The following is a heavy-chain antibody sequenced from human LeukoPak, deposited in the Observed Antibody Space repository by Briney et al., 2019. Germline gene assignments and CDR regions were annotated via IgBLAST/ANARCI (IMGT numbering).Heavy chain of an antibody. J-gene: IGHJ4*02. V-gene: IGHV3-74*01. Sequence: PGGSLRLSCAASGFTFSSYGMHWVRQAPGKGLVRVSHTNSDGSTTDYADSVRGRFTISRDNAKNTLFLQMNSLTVEDTAVYYCGRGMRDYYGLDYWGQGILVTVSS. CDR3: GRGMRDYYGLDY. CDR2: TNSDGSTT. CDR1: GFTFSSYG. D-gene: IGHD3-10*01.